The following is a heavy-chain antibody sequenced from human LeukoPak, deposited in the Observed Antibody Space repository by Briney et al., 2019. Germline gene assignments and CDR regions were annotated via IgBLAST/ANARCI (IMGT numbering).Heavy chain of an antibody. J-gene: IGHJ4*02. D-gene: IGHD1-26*01. CDR3: ARAKELLCDY. CDR1: GYTFTGFN. CDR2: INPNSGGT. Sequence: ASVKVSWKASGYTFTGFNMHWVRQAPGQGLEWMGWINPNSGGTNYAQKFQGRVTMTRDTSISTAYMELSRLRSDDTAVYYCARAKELLCDYWGQGTLVTVSS. V-gene: IGHV1-2*02.